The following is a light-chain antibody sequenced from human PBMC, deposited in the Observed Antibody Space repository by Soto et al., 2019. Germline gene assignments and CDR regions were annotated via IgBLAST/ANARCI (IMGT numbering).Light chain of an antibody. V-gene: IGKV3-20*01. Sequence: EIVSTQSPGSLSLSLGERATLSCRASESLTSRSLAWYQQKPGQAPRLLIYGASSRADGIPDRFSGSGSGSAFTLTISRLDPEDVAVYYCQQYVASPTFGRGTKLEI. J-gene: IGKJ2*01. CDR3: QQYVASPT. CDR2: GAS. CDR1: ESLTSRS.